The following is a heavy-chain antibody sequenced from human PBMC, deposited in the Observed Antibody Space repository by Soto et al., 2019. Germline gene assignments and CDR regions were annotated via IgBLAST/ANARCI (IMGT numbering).Heavy chain of an antibody. D-gene: IGHD3-10*01. V-gene: IGHV3-11*01. Sequence: QVHLVESGGGLVKPGGSLRLSCAASGFTFSDYYMTWIRQAPGKGLEWVSYISSGGSSIYYADSVKGRFTISRDNAKNSVYLQMNSVRAEDTAMYCCASLAIGTIIRGAPDFWGQGTLVTGSS. CDR3: ASLAIGTIIRGAPDF. CDR1: GFTFSDYY. CDR2: ISSGGSSI. J-gene: IGHJ4*02.